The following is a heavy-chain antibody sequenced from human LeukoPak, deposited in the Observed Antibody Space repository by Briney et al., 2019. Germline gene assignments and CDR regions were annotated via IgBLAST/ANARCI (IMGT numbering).Heavy chain of an antibody. CDR3: ARGYCSSTSCYAADY. V-gene: IGHV1-18*01. CDR2: ISAYNDNT. J-gene: IGHJ4*02. CDR1: GYTFTSYG. Sequence: ASVKVSCKASGYTFTSYGISWVRQAPGQGLEWMGWISAYNDNTNYAQKLRGRVTMTTDTSTSTAYMELRSLRSDDTAVYYCARGYCSSTSCYAADYWGQGTLVTVSS. D-gene: IGHD2-2*01.